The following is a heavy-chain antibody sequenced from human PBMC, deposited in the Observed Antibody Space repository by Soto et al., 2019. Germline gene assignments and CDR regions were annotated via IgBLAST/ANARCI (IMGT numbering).Heavy chain of an antibody. CDR1: GYTFTSYA. J-gene: IGHJ4*02. Sequence: ASVKVSCKASGYTFTSYAMHWVRQAPGQRLEWMGWINAGNGNTKYSQKFQGRVTITRDTSASTAYMELSSLRSEDTAVYYCARVLAYYYDSSGYYPFDYWGQGTLVTVSS. D-gene: IGHD3-22*01. CDR2: INAGNGNT. V-gene: IGHV1-3*01. CDR3: ARVLAYYYDSSGYYPFDY.